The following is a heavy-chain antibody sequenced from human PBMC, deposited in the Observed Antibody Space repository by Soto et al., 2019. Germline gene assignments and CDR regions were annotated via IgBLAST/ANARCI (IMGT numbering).Heavy chain of an antibody. Sequence: LSLTCTVSGGSISSRNWWSWLRQSPTKGLEWIGEIYQSGSTNYNPSLESRVTISVDKSKNQFSLEPTSLTAADTAVYYCAKDRLWGSSDRGAPDDFEVWGQGTMVTVSS. J-gene: IGHJ3*01. CDR1: GGSISSRNW. V-gene: IGHV4-4*02. CDR2: IYQSGST. D-gene: IGHD6-6*01. CDR3: AKDRLWGSSDRGAPDDFEV.